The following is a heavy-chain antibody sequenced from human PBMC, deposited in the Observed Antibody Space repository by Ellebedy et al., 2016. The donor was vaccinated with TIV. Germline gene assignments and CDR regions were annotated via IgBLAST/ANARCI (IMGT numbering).Heavy chain of an antibody. V-gene: IGHV4-39*01. CDR2: IYYSGST. D-gene: IGHD3-22*01. J-gene: IGHJ3*02. CDR1: GGSISSSSYY. CDR3: ARHQGLQMIVVVIMSAFDI. Sequence: SETLSLXCTVSGGSISSSSYYWGWIRQPPGKGLEWIGSIYYSGSTYYNPSLKSRVTISVDTSKNQFSLKLSSVTAADTAVYYCARHQGLQMIVVVIMSAFDIWGQGTMVTVSS.